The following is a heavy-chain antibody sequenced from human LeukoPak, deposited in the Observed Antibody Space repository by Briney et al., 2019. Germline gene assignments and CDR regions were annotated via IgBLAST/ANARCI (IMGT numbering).Heavy chain of an antibody. D-gene: IGHD3-3*01. Sequence: SETLSLTCTVSGGSVSSGSYYWSWIRQPPGKGLEWIGYIYYSGSTNYNPSLKSRVTISVDTSKNQFSLKLSSVTAADTAVYYCARGWEKYYDFWSGYYTDNWFDPWGQGTLVTVSS. CDR2: IYYSGST. CDR3: ARGWEKYYDFWSGYYTDNWFDP. V-gene: IGHV4-61*01. CDR1: GGSVSSGSYY. J-gene: IGHJ5*02.